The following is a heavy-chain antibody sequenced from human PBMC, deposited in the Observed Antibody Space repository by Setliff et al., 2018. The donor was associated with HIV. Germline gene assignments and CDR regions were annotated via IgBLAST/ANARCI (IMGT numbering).Heavy chain of an antibody. D-gene: IGHD3-10*01. CDR3: ARVQVSGTYPIDY. CDR2: IYHSGST. Sequence: SETLSLTCAVSSYSISSGYYWGWIRQPPGKGLEWIGNIYHSGSTYYNPSLKSRVTISVDTSKNQFSLKLSSVTAADTAVYYCARVQVSGTYPIDYWGHGTLVTVSS. J-gene: IGHJ4*01. CDR1: SYSISSGYY. V-gene: IGHV4-38-2*01.